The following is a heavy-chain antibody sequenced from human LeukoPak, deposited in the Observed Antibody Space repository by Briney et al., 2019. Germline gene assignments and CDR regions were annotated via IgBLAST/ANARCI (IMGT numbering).Heavy chain of an antibody. CDR2: INPNSGGT. V-gene: IGHV1-2*06. CDR1: GYTFTGYY. J-gene: IGHJ6*02. Sequence: ASVQVSCQASGYTFTGYYMHWVRQAPGQGLEWMGRINPNSGGTNYAQKFQGRVTMTRDTSISTAYMELSRLRSDDTAVYYCARENIVVVPAARPYYYGMDVWGQGTTVTVSS. D-gene: IGHD2-2*01. CDR3: ARENIVVVPAARPYYYGMDV.